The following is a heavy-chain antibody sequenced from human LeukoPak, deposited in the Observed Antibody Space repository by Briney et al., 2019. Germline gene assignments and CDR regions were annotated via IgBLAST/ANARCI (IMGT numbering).Heavy chain of an antibody. CDR3: ARTRTTTRYNWFDP. D-gene: IGHD1-26*01. CDR1: GYSIGSGYY. CDR2: IYHSGST. Sequence: SETLSLTCAVSGYSIGSGYYWGWIRQPPGKGLEWIGSIYHSGSTYYNPSLKSRVTISVDTSKNQFSLKLSSVTAADTAVYYCARTRTTTRYNWFDPWGQGTLVTVSS. V-gene: IGHV4-38-2*01. J-gene: IGHJ5*02.